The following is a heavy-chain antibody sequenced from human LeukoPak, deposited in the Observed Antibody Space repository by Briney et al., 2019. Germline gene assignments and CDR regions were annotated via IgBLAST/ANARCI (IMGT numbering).Heavy chain of an antibody. V-gene: IGHV1-69*04. Sequence: ASVKVSCKASGGTFSSYGLSWVRQAPGQGLEWMGRIIPILGIANYAQKFQGRVTITADKSTSTAYMELSSLRSEDTAVYYCARGLSGSELDYWGQGTLVTVSS. D-gene: IGHD1-26*01. CDR1: GGTFSSYG. CDR3: ARGLSGSELDY. CDR2: IIPILGIA. J-gene: IGHJ4*02.